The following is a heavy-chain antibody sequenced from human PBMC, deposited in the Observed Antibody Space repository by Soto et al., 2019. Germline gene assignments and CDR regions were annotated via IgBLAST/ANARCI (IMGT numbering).Heavy chain of an antibody. V-gene: IGHV3-21*01. J-gene: IGHJ6*02. D-gene: IGHD2-2*02. CDR1: GFTFSAYS. CDR3: AREYTAWPLAYGLDV. Sequence: GSLRLSCVGSGFTFSAYSINWVRQAPGKGLEWVSSISSRSDIYYADSVKGRFTISRDNAKNSVSLQMNSLRAEDTAVYYCAREYTAWPLAYGLDVWGQGTTVTVSS. CDR2: ISSRSDI.